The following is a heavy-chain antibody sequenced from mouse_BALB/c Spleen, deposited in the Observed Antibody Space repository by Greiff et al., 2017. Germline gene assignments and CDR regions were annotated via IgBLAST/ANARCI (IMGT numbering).Heavy chain of an antibody. Sequence: VQLQQSGAELAKPGASVKMSCKASGYTFTSYWMHWVKQRPGQGLEWIGYINPSTGYTEYNQKFKDKATLTADKSSSTAYMQLSSLTSEDSAVYYCARGYDPAWFAYWGQGTLVTVSA. CDR1: GYTFTSYW. CDR3: ARGYDPAWFAY. J-gene: IGHJ3*01. CDR2: INPSTGYT. D-gene: IGHD2-3*01. V-gene: IGHV1-7*01.